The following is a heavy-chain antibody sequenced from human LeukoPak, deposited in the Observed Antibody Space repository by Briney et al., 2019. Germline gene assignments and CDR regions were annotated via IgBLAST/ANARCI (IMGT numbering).Heavy chain of an antibody. V-gene: IGHV4-39*07. CDR2: MYYSGIT. Sequence: SETLSLTCTFSGASVSGYSSFWGWIRQPPGKGLEWIASMYYSGITYSKPSLSSRVTISVDTSKNQFSLRLSPVTAADTAVYYCVSHRRGSSGYPEDFQLWGQGALVTVAS. CDR1: GASVSGYSSF. CDR3: VSHRRGSSGYPEDFQL. J-gene: IGHJ1*01. D-gene: IGHD3-22*01.